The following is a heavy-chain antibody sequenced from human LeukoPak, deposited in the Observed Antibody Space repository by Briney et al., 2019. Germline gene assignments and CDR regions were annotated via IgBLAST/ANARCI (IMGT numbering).Heavy chain of an antibody. V-gene: IGHV1-69*06. CDR1: GGTFSSYA. CDR3: ASGGIAVAANFDY. J-gene: IGHJ4*02. D-gene: IGHD6-19*01. Sequence: PSASVKVSCKASGGTFSSYAISWVRQAPGQGLEWMGGIIPIFGTANYAQKFQGRFTITADKSTSTAYMELSSLRSEDTAVYYCASGGIAVAANFDYWGQGTLVTVSS. CDR2: IIPIFGTA.